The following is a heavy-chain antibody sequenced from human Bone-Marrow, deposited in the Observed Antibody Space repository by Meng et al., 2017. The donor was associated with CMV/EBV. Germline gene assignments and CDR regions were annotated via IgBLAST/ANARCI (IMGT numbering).Heavy chain of an antibody. CDR3: CGRSRQLARVRPFDY. J-gene: IGHJ4*02. D-gene: IGHD6-6*01. Sequence: QVQLQQWGAGPLKPSETLSLTGAVYGGSFSGYYWSWIRQPPGKGLEWIGEINHSGSTSYNPSLKSRVTISVDTSKNQFSLKLSSVTAADTAVYYCCGRSRQLARVRPFDYWGQGTLVTVSS. V-gene: IGHV4-34*01. CDR1: GGSFSGYY. CDR2: INHSGST.